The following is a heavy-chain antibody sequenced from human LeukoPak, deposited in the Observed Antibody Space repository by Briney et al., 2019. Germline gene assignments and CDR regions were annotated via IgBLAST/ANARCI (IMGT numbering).Heavy chain of an antibody. V-gene: IGHV3-7*01. CDR2: IKQDGSEK. Sequence: GGSLRLSCAASGFTFSSYAMSWVRQAPGKGLEWVANIKQDGSEKYYVDSVKGRFTISRDNAKNSLYLQMNSLRAEDTAVYYCARDYLRDWLDPWGQGTLVTVSS. CDR1: GFTFSSYA. J-gene: IGHJ5*02. CDR3: ARDYLRDWLDP.